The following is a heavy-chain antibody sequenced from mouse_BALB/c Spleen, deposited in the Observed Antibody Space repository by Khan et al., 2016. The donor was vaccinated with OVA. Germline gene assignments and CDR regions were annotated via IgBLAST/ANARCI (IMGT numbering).Heavy chain of an antibody. CDR2: IAPGSGST. CDR3: ARGNYYGNSVYAMDY. Sequence: DLVKPGASVKLSCKASGYTFTSYWINWIKQRPGQGLEWMGRIAPGSGSTSYNAMFKGKATLTVDTSSTTAYIQFSSLSSEDSAVYFCARGNYYGNSVYAMDYWGQGPSVTVSS. CDR1: GYTFTSYW. J-gene: IGHJ4*01. D-gene: IGHD1-1*01. V-gene: IGHV1S41*01.